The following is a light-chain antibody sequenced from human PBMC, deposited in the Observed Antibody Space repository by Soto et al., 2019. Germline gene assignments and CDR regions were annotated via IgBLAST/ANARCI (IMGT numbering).Light chain of an antibody. Sequence: DIQMTQSPSSLSASVGYRFTITCRASQGIRNDLNWYQQKPLKAPKRLIYAASSLQSGVPSRFSGSGSGTDFTFTISSLQPEDIATYYCQHYDHLPITFGQGTRLEIK. J-gene: IGKJ5*01. CDR1: QGIRND. CDR3: QHYDHLPIT. V-gene: IGKV1-33*01. CDR2: AAS.